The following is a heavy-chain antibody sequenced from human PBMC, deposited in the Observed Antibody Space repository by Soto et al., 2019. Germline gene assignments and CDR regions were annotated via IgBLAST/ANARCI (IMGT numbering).Heavy chain of an antibody. CDR1: GDSISSYY. CDR3: ALRSMAVVPEY. D-gene: IGHD3-22*01. V-gene: IGHV4-59*01. Sequence: QVQLQESGPGLVKPSETLSLTCAVSGDSISSYYCMWIRQPPGKGLESIGYLYYGRSANYNPSLKSRVTLSVDTSTNQCSLTLSSVTAAVTAVYYCALRSMAVVPEYWGQGTLVTVSS. CDR2: LYYGRSA. J-gene: IGHJ4*02.